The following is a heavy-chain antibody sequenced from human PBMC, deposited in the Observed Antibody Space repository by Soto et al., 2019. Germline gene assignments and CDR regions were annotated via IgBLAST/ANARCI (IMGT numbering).Heavy chain of an antibody. V-gene: IGHV2-5*02. CDR2: IYWDDAK. CDR1: GFSLSTSGVG. D-gene: IGHD3-16*01. J-gene: IGHJ4*02. CDR3: AHKGGGDRILDY. Sequence: QITLKESGPTLVKPTQTLTLTCTFSGFSLSTSGVGVGWIRQPPGKALEWVALIYWDDAKEYSPSLKSRLTNTKDPPKNQVALTITNMDPVDTAKYYCAHKGGGDRILDYWGQGTLVTVSS.